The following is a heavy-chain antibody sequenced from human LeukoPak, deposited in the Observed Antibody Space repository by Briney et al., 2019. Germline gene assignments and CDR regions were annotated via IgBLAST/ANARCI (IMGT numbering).Heavy chain of an antibody. Sequence: SETLSLTCAVYGGSFSGYYWSWIRQPPGKGLEWIGEINHSGSTNYNPSLKSRVTISVDTSKNQFSLKLSSVTAADTAVYYCARGGRGYSGYVPATNWFGPWGQGTLVTVSS. CDR1: GGSFSGYY. V-gene: IGHV4-34*01. CDR3: ARGGRGYSGYVPATNWFGP. CDR2: INHSGST. D-gene: IGHD5-12*01. J-gene: IGHJ5*02.